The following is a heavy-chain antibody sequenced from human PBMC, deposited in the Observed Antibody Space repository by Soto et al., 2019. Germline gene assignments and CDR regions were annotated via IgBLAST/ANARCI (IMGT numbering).Heavy chain of an antibody. CDR3: ERRGGGDGIVYVY. CDR2: ITSRSDII. D-gene: IGHD2-21*02. V-gene: IGHV3-48*01. J-gene: IGHJ4*02. CDR1: GFRFSRYS. Sequence: GYLRLSCAASGFRFSRYSMNWVRQAPGKGLEWISYITSRSDIIYYADSVKGRFTVSRDNAKNSLYLHMHSLRGEDTAVYYCERRGGGDGIVYVYWGQGT.